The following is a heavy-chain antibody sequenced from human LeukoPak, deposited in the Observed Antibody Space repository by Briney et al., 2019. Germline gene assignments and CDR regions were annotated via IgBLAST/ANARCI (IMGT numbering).Heavy chain of an antibody. CDR3: ARWGGRSGSFDY. D-gene: IGHD3-10*01. Sequence: SETLSLTCTVSGGSISSSSYYWGWIRQPPGKGLEWIGSIYYSGSTYYNPSLKSRVTISVDTSKNQFSLKLSSVTAADTAVYYCARWGGRSGSFDYWGQGTLVTVSS. J-gene: IGHJ4*02. CDR2: IYYSGST. V-gene: IGHV4-39*01. CDR1: GGSISSSSYY.